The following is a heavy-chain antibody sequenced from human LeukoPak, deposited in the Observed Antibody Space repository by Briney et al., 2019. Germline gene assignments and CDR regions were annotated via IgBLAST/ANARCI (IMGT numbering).Heavy chain of an antibody. CDR1: GGSISSSSYY. CDR2: IYYSGST. Sequence: PSQTLSLTCTVSGGSISSSSYYWGWIRQPPGKGLEWIGSIYYSGSTYYNPSLKSRVTISVDTSKNQFSLKLSSMTAADTAVYYCARDLGATVTTRWYNWFDPWGQGTLVTVSS. D-gene: IGHD4-17*01. V-gene: IGHV4-39*07. CDR3: ARDLGATVTTRWYNWFDP. J-gene: IGHJ5*02.